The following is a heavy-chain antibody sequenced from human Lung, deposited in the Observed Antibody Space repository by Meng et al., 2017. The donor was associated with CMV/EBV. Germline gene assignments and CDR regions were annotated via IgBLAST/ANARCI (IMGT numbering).Heavy chain of an antibody. CDR2: IIPIFGTA. D-gene: IGHD3-10*01. V-gene: IGHV1-69*05. CDR1: SVTFRSYA. CDR3: APYYYGSGSHGGD. Sequence: ASSVTFRSYALSWVLQAPGQALEWLGWIIPIFGTANYAQKFQCRVTITTDESTSTAYMELSSLRSEDTAVYYCAPYYYGSGSHGGDWGQGTLVTVSS. J-gene: IGHJ4*02.